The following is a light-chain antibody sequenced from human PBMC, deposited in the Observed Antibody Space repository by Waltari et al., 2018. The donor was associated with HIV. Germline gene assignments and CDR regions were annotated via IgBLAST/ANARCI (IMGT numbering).Light chain of an antibody. CDR1: QSFSSTY. J-gene: IGKJ5*01. CDR3: QHFASTRWT. V-gene: IGKV3-20*01. Sequence: VLTQSPGTLSLSPGERATLSCRASQSFSSTYLAWYQQKPGQAPRLLIYGASNRATGIPDRFSGSGSGTDFTLTISRLEPEDFAVYYCQHFASTRWTFGQGTRLAIK. CDR2: GAS.